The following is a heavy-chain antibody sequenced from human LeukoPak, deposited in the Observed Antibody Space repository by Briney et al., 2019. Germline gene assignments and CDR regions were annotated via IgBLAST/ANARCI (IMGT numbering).Heavy chain of an antibody. CDR2: IIPIFGTA. CDR3: ARQGGYSGYDPYSYYYYYMDV. V-gene: IGHV1-69*06. Sequence: SVKVSCKASGYTFTSYGFSWVRQAPGQGLEWMGGIIPIFGTANYAQKFQGRVTITADKSTSTAYMQRSSLRSEDTAVYYCARQGGYSGYDPYSYYYYYMDVWGKGTTVTVSS. D-gene: IGHD5-12*01. J-gene: IGHJ6*03. CDR1: GYTFTSYG.